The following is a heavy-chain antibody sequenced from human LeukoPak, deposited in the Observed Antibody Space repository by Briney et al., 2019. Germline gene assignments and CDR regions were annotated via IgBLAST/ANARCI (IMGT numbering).Heavy chain of an antibody. CDR1: GFIFTNYA. D-gene: IGHD3-10*01. Sequence: PGGSLRLSCAASGFIFTNYAMGWVRQAPGKGLEWVSSISTSDYSTYYADSVKGRFTISTDKSKNTLYLQMNSLRVEDTAVYYCAKYYYGSGKDYCFDHWGQGTLVTVS. CDR3: AKYYYGSGKDYCFDH. J-gene: IGHJ4*02. V-gene: IGHV3-23*01. CDR2: ISTSDYST.